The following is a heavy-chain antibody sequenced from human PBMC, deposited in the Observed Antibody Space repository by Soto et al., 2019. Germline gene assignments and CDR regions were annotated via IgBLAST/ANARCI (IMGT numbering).Heavy chain of an antibody. CDR2: IRSKGHNYAT. D-gene: IGHD3-16*01. J-gene: IGHJ5*02. V-gene: IGHV3-73*01. CDR3: TRDLFSYDYSGILWFDP. Sequence: GGSLRLSCAASGFAFSGSAMYWVRQASGKGPEWVGRIRSKGHNYATEYAASVKGRFTISRDDSKNTAYLQMNSLQTEDTAVYYCTRDLFSYDYSGILWFDPWGRGTLVTVSS. CDR1: GFAFSGSA.